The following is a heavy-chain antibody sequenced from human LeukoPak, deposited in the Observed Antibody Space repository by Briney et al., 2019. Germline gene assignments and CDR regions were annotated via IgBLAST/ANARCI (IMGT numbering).Heavy chain of an antibody. J-gene: IGHJ6*03. Sequence: SETLSLTCTLSGGSISTYCWSWVRQPPGKGLEWIGYIYYTGSTDYNPSLKSRVTISVDTSKNQFSLKLSSVTAADTAVYYCARLSTAGYMDVWGKGTTVTVSS. CDR1: GGSISTYC. D-gene: IGHD5-18*01. CDR2: IYYTGST. V-gene: IGHV4-59*08. CDR3: ARLSTAGYMDV.